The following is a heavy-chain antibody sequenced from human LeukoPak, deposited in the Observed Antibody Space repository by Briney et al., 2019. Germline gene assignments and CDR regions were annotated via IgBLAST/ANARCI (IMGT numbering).Heavy chain of an antibody. J-gene: IGHJ4*02. CDR3: ARGSQVVPARGRFDY. CDR1: GFTFSDYS. Sequence: PGGSLRLSCAASGFTFSDYSMNWVRQAPGKGLEWVSYISSSSGTIYYADSVKGRFTISRDNAKNSLYLQMNSLRAEDTAVYYCARGSQVVPARGRFDYWGQGTLVTVSS. CDR2: ISSSSGTI. V-gene: IGHV3-48*01. D-gene: IGHD2-2*01.